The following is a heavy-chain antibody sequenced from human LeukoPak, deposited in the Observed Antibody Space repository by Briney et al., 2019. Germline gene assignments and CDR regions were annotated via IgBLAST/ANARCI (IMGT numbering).Heavy chain of an antibody. CDR3: AKDSSPIE. CDR1: GFTFGDYT. CDR2: IRYDGSNK. Sequence: PGGSLRLSCTTSGFTFGDYTMSWFRQAPGKGLEWVAFIRYDGSNKYYADSVKGRFTISRDNSKNTLYLQMNSLRAEDTAVYYCAKDSSPIEWGQGTLVTVSS. D-gene: IGHD3-22*01. V-gene: IGHV3-30*02. J-gene: IGHJ4*02.